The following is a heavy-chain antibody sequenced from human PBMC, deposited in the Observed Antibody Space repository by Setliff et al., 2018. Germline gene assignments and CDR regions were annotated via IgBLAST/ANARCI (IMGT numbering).Heavy chain of an antibody. CDR2: INPNSAGT. Sequence: ASVKVSCKASANTFIAYYIHWVRQAPGQGLEWMGWINPNSAGTNYAQKFQGRVTVAWDASITTAYLDLSRLTSDDTASYYCAGVDVLTASPFWGLGTRVTVSS. CDR1: ANTFIAYY. J-gene: IGHJ4*02. CDR3: AGVDVLTASPF. D-gene: IGHD3-9*01. V-gene: IGHV1-2*02.